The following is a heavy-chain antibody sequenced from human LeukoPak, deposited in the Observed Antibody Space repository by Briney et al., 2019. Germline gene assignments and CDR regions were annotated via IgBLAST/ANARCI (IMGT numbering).Heavy chain of an antibody. CDR1: GFTFSSYG. CDR2: ISYVGSNK. CDR3: AKAGIVGATLLN. Sequence: GGSLRLSCAASGFTFSSYGMHWVRQAPGKGLEWVAVISYVGSNKYYADSVKGRFTISRDNSKNTLYLQMNSLRAEDTAVYYCAKAGIVGATLLNWGQGTLVTVSS. D-gene: IGHD1-26*01. V-gene: IGHV3-30*18. J-gene: IGHJ4*02.